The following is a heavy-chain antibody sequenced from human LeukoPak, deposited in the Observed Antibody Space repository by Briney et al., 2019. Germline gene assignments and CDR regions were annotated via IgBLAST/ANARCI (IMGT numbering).Heavy chain of an antibody. D-gene: IGHD3-22*01. J-gene: IGHJ5*02. Sequence: GGSLRLSCAASGFTFSSYWMHWVRQATGKGLVWVSRINSEGSSTSYADSVKGRFTISRDNAKNTLYVQMNSLRAEDTAVYYCARDRRYYYDSSGYSGWFDPWGQGTLVTVSS. CDR2: INSEGSST. CDR3: ARDRRYYYDSSGYSGWFDP. V-gene: IGHV3-74*01. CDR1: GFTFSSYW.